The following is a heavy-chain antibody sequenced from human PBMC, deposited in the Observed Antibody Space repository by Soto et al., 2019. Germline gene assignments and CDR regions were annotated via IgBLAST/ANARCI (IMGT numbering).Heavy chain of an antibody. J-gene: IGHJ6*02. CDR1: GGSISGYY. V-gene: IGHV4-59*01. CDR3: ARQQLLPFYYALDV. Sequence: ETLSLTCNVSGGSISGYYWSWIRQSPGKGLEYIGYIYYRGSTNYNSSLKSRVTMSVDTSRNQFSLKMNSVTAADTAVYYCARQQLLPFYYALDVWGQGTTVTV. CDR2: IYYRGST. D-gene: IGHD1-26*01.